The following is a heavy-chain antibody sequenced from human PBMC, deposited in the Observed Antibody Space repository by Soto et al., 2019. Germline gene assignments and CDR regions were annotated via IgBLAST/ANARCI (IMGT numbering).Heavy chain of an antibody. V-gene: IGHV1-46*03. Sequence: ASVKVSCKASGYTFTSYYMHWVRQAPGQGLEWMGIINPSGGSTSYAQKFQGRVTMTRDTSTSTVYMELSSLRSEDTAVYYCARDCCYDFWSGYYFGGGSFDPWGQGTLVTVSS. CDR1: GYTFTSYY. CDR3: ARDCCYDFWSGYYFGGGSFDP. D-gene: IGHD3-3*01. CDR2: INPSGGST. J-gene: IGHJ5*02.